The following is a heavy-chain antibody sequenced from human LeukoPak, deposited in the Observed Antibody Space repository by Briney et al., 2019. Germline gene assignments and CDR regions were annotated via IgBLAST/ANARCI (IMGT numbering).Heavy chain of an antibody. D-gene: IGHD1-7*01. Sequence: ASVNVSCKASVYTXTIYFRHWVRQAPRQGLEWMGIITPSGGSTSYAQHFQGRVTMPRDTSTSTVYMELSSLRSEDTAVYYCARDQDWNYAFDIWGQGTMVTVSS. CDR3: ARDQDWNYAFDI. V-gene: IGHV1-46*01. J-gene: IGHJ3*02. CDR1: VYTXTIYF. CDR2: ITPSGGST.